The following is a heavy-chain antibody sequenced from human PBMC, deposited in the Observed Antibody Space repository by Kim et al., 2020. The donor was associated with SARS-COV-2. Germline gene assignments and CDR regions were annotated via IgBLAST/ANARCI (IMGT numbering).Heavy chain of an antibody. CDR1: GYTFTSYA. D-gene: IGHD3-22*01. V-gene: IGHV7-4-1*02. J-gene: IGHJ4*02. CDR3: ASFYDSSGYDYTAFDY. Sequence: ASVKVSCKASGYTFTSYAMNWVRQAPGQGLEWMGWINTNTGNPTYAQGFTGRFVFSLDTSVSTAYLQISSLKAEDTAVYYCASFYDSSGYDYTAFDYWGQGALVTVSS. CDR2: INTNTGNP.